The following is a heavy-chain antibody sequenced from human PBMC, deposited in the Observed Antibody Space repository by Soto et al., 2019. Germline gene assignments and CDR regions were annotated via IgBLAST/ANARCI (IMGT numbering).Heavy chain of an antibody. V-gene: IGHV1-2*04. CDR3: ARAGGGRSWTNWFDP. J-gene: IGHJ5*02. Sequence: VKVSCKASGYTFTGYYMHLVREAPGQGLEWMGWINPNSGSTNYAQKFQGWVTMTRDTSISTAYMELSRLRSDDTAVYYCARAGGGRSWTNWFDPWGQGTLVTVYS. D-gene: IGHD3-16*01. CDR2: INPNSGST. CDR1: GYTFTGYY.